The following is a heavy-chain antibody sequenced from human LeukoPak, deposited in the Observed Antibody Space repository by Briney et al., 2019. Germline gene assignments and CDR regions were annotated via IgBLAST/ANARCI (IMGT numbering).Heavy chain of an antibody. CDR1: GFTFSSYG. V-gene: IGHV3-30*02. D-gene: IGHD3-10*01. Sequence: GGSLRLSCAASGFTFSSYGMHWVRQAPGKVLEWVAFIRYDGSNKYYADSVKGRFTISRDNSKNTLYLQMNSLRAEDTAVYYCAKGGRWFGESDYYYMDVWGKGTTVTVSS. J-gene: IGHJ6*03. CDR3: AKGGRWFGESDYYYMDV. CDR2: IRYDGSNK.